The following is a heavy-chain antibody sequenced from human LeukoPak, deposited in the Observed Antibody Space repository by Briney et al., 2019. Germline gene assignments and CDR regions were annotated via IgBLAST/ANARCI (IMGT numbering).Heavy chain of an antibody. CDR1: GYTFTSYY. J-gene: IGHJ4*02. Sequence: ASVNVSCTASGYTFTSYYMHWVRQAPGQGLEWMGIINPSGGSTSYAQKFQGRVTMTRDTSTSTVYMELSSLRSEDTAVYYCARLYCGGDCYSDYWGQGTLVTVSS. D-gene: IGHD2-21*02. CDR3: ARLYCGGDCYSDY. V-gene: IGHV1-46*01. CDR2: INPSGGST.